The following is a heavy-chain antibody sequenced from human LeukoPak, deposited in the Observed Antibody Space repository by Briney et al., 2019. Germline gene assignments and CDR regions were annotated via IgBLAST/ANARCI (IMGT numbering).Heavy chain of an antibody. Sequence: PSETLSLTCTVSGGSISSGDYYWSWIRQPPGKGLEWIGYIYYSGSTYYNPSLKSRVTISVDTSKNQFSLKLSSVTAADTAAYYCARGYYYDSSGYWPVDYWGQGTLVTVSS. CDR1: GGSISSGDYY. J-gene: IGHJ4*02. V-gene: IGHV4-30-4*01. CDR2: IYYSGST. D-gene: IGHD3-22*01. CDR3: ARGYYYDSSGYWPVDY.